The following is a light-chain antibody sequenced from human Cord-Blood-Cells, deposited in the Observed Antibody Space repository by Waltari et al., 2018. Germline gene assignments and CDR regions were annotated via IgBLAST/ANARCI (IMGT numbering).Light chain of an antibody. V-gene: IGKV2-28*01. CDR3: MQALQTPPWT. Sequence: DMVMTQSPLSLPVTSGEAASISCRSSQSLLHSNGYNYLGWYLQKPGQSPQLLLYLGSNRASGVPDRFSGSGSGTDFTLKISRVEAEDVGVYYCMQALQTPPWTFGQGTKVEIK. J-gene: IGKJ1*01. CDR1: QSLLHSNGYNY. CDR2: LGS.